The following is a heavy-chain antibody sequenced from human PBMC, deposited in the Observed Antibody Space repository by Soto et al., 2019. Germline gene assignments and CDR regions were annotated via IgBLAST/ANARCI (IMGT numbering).Heavy chain of an antibody. CDR3: ARSPGIAVAGTKNYYYYYGMDV. CDR1: GGSISSYY. V-gene: IGHV4-4*07. CDR2: IYTSGST. Sequence: SETLSLTCTVPGGSISSYYWSWIRQPAGKGLEWIGRIYTSGSTNYNPSLKSRVTMSVDTSKNQFSLKLSSVTAADTAVYYCARSPGIAVAGTKNYYYYYGMDVWGQGTTVTVSS. J-gene: IGHJ6*02. D-gene: IGHD6-19*01.